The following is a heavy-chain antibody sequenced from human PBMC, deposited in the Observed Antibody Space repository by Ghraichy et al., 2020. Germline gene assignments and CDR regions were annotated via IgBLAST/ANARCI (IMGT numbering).Heavy chain of an antibody. CDR3: ATTASSSHGS. V-gene: IGHV3-23*01. CDR2: ISGSAGST. D-gene: IGHD2-21*02. J-gene: IGHJ5*02. Sequence: GGSLRLSCAASGFTFSNYAMTWVRQAPGKGLEWVSVISGSAGSTYYADSVKGRFTISRDNSKNMLYLQMNSLRAADTALYYCATTASSSHGSWGQGTLVTVSS. CDR1: GFTFSNYA.